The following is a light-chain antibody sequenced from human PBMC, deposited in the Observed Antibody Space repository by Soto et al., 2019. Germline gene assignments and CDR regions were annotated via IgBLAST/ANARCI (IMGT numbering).Light chain of an antibody. CDR1: QSISNW. J-gene: IGKJ5*01. CDR3: QHSETYPIT. V-gene: IGKV1-5*01. Sequence: DIRMTQSPSTLSASVGDRVTITCRASQSISNWLAWYQQKPGKAPKLLIYDASSLESGVPSRFSGSASGTEFTLTISSLQPDDFATYYCQHSETYPITFGQGTRLEI. CDR2: DAS.